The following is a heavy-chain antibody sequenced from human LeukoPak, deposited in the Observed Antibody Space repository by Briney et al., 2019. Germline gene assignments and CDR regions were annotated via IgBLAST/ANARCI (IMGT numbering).Heavy chain of an antibody. CDR3: ARAGGIAVAGTQGEIDY. J-gene: IGHJ4*02. D-gene: IGHD6-19*01. V-gene: IGHV3-48*03. CDR2: ISSSGSTI. CDR1: GFTFSSYE. Sequence: GGSLRLSCAASGFTFSSYEMNWVRQAPGKGLEWVSYISSSGSTIYYADSVKGRFTISRDNVKNSLYLQMNSLRAEDTAVYYCARAGGIAVAGTQGEIDYWGQGTLVTVSS.